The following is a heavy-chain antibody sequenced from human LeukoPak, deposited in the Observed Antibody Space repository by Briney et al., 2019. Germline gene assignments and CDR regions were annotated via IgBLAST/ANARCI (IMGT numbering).Heavy chain of an antibody. CDR2: IYYSGST. J-gene: IGHJ4*02. Sequence: NTSETLSLTCTVSGGSISTYYWSWIRQPPGKGLEWIGCIYYSGSTKYNPSLKSRVTISVDTSKNQFSLKLSSVTAADTAVYYCARHDRLRADYTYGPMYYWGQGTLVTVSS. CDR1: GGSISTYY. D-gene: IGHD5-18*01. V-gene: IGHV4-59*08. CDR3: ARHDRLRADYTYGPMYY.